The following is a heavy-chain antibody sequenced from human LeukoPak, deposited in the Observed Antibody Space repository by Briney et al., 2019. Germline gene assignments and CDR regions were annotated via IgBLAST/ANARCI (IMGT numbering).Heavy chain of an antibody. CDR1: GGTFSSYA. CDR3: ATVGVYGSGSYYNWFDP. J-gene: IGHJ5*02. CDR2: FDPEDGET. D-gene: IGHD3-10*01. V-gene: IGHV1-24*01. Sequence: GASVKVSCKASGGTFSSYAINWVRQAPGKGLEWMGGFDPEDGETIYAQKFQGRVTMTEDTSTDTAYMELSSLRSEDTAVYYCATVGVYGSGSYYNWFDPWGQGTLVTVSS.